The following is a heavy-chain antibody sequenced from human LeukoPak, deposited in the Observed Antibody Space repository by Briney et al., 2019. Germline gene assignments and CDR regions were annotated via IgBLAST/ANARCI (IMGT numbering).Heavy chain of an antibody. CDR2: ISPISGAT. J-gene: IGHJ5*02. CDR1: GYTFTGYY. CDR3: AREGIAGNWFDP. D-gene: IGHD6-13*01. Sequence: ASVKVSCKASGYTFTGYYMQWVRQAPGQGLEWMGWISPISGATNYAQKFQGRVTMTRDTSVSTAYMELTRLRSDDTAVYYCAREGIAGNWFDPWGQGTLVTVSS. V-gene: IGHV1-2*02.